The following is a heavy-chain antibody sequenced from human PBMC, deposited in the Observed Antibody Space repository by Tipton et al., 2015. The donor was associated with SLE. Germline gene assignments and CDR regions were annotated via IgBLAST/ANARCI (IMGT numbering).Heavy chain of an antibody. D-gene: IGHD3-3*01. CDR3: AKAGFFSGYYDAFDV. CDR1: GFTFSTYA. Sequence: SLRLSCVVSGFTFSTYAMNWVRQAPGKGLEWVTLISNDGSKKYYAASVKGRFTISRDNSKNTLSLQMNSLRAEDTAVYFCAKAGFFSGYYDAFDVWGQGTLVTVSS. V-gene: IGHV3-30*18. CDR2: ISNDGSKK. J-gene: IGHJ3*01.